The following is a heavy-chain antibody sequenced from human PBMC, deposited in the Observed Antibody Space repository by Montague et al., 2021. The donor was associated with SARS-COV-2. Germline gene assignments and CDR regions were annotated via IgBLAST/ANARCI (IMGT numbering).Heavy chain of an antibody. D-gene: IGHD6-19*01. CDR2: IYYRGST. J-gene: IGHJ5*02. Sequence: SETLSLTCTVSGGSISSNYWSWIRQPPGKGLEWIGYIYYRGSTNYNPSLKSRITMSVDTSKNQFSLKVSSVTAADTAVYYCARARQYNWFDAWGQGKLVTVSS. CDR3: ARARQYNWFDA. CDR1: GGSISSNY. V-gene: IGHV4-59*01.